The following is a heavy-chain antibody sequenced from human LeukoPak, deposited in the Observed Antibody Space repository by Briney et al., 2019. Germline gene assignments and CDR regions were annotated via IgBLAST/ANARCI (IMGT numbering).Heavy chain of an antibody. CDR3: AKDVKSDGVWDIDH. J-gene: IGHJ4*02. V-gene: IGHV3-23*01. CDR2: IYGSGGGQT. D-gene: IGHD4-17*01. Sequence: PGGSLRLSCAASGFTFRDYTMNWDRQAPGKGLEWVSGIYGSGGGQTFYADSVRGRFIISRDDSRNLVFLHMDRLRVEDTGLYYCAKDVKSDGVWDIDHWGQGTVVTVSS. CDR1: GFTFRDYT.